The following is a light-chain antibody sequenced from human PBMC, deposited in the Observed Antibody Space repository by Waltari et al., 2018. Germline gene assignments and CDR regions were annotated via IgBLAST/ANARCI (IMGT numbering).Light chain of an antibody. CDR2: AAS. CDR1: QSISNY. J-gene: IGKJ4*01. Sequence: DFQMTQSPSSLSASVGDRVTITCRASQSISNYLNWYQQKPGKAPNLLISAASSLQSGVPSRFSGSGSGTDFTLTISSLHPEDFATYYCQQSYSPLTVGGGTKVEIK. V-gene: IGKV1-39*01. CDR3: QQSYSPLT.